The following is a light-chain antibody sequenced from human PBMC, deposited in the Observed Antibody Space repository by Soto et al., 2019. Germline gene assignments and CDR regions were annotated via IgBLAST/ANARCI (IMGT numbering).Light chain of an antibody. CDR1: QAVNTR. J-gene: IGKJ5*01. Sequence: EIVLTQSPATLSSFPGDRFTLSCRASQAVNTRLAWYQHKPGQAPRLLIYLTSNRAAGIPDRFSGSGSGTDFTLTISRLEPEDFALYYCQQYGTSPITFGQGTRREIK. CDR2: LTS. CDR3: QQYGTSPIT. V-gene: IGKV3-20*01.